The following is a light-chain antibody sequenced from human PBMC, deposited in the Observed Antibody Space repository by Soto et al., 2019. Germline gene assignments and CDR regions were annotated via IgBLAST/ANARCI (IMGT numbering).Light chain of an antibody. CDR1: QRVSSSY. Sequence: EIVLTQSPGTLSLSPGEGATLSCRASQRVSSSYLAWYQQKPGQAPRLVIYGASSRATGIPDRFSGSGSGTDFTLTISRLEPEDFVVYYCQQYGSSPWTFGQGTKVDI. V-gene: IGKV3-20*01. J-gene: IGKJ1*01. CDR3: QQYGSSPWT. CDR2: GAS.